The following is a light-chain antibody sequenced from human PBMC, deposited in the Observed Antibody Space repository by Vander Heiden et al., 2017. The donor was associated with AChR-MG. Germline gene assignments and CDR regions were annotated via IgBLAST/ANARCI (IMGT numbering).Light chain of an antibody. Sequence: QSALTQPASVSGSPGQSITITGTETSSDVGGYNYVSWYQQHPGKAPKLMIYGVSNRPSGVSNRFSGSKSGNTASLTISGLQAEDEAHYYCSSYTSSSTPVFGGGTKLTVL. CDR1: SSDVGGYNY. J-gene: IGLJ3*02. CDR2: GVS. V-gene: IGLV2-14*03. CDR3: SSYTSSSTPV.